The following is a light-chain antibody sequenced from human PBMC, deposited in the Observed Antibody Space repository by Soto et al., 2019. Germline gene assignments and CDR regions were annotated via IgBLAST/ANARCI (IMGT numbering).Light chain of an antibody. J-gene: IGKJ4*01. V-gene: IGKV1-9*01. Sequence: DIQLTQSPSFLSASVGDRVTITCRASQGLSSYLAWYQQKPGKAPQLLIYVASTLQSGVPSRFSGSGSGTEFTLTISSLQPEDFATYYCQQLNSYPLTFGGGTEVEIK. CDR1: QGLSSY. CDR3: QQLNSYPLT. CDR2: VAS.